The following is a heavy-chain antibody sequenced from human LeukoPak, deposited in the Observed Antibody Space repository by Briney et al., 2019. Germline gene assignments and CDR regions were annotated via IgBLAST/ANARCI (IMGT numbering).Heavy chain of an antibody. J-gene: IGHJ4*02. V-gene: IGHV3-33*08. CDR1: GFSFSAYN. D-gene: IGHD1-14*01. Sequence: HTGGSLRLSCVASGFSFSAYNLNWVRQAPGKGLEWVAVIWYDGSNKYYADSVKGRFTISRDNSKNTLYLQMNSLRAEDTAVYYCARGVLSITGKYYFDYWGQGTLVTVSS. CDR3: ARGVLSITGKYYFDY. CDR2: IWYDGSNK.